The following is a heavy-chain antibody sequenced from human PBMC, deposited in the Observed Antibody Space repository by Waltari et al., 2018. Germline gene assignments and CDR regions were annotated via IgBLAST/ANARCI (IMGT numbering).Heavy chain of an antibody. CDR2: IANDGINK. V-gene: IGHV3-30*03. CDR1: GFTFSSYG. Sequence: QVQLVESGGGVVQPGRSLRLSCAASGFTFSSYGMHWVRQAPGKGLERVAVIANDGINKYYADSVKGRFTISRDNSKNTLYLQMNSWRAEDTAVYYCASLGWYSSGWDFDYWCQGTLVTVSS. D-gene: IGHD6-19*01. J-gene: IGHJ4*02. CDR3: ASLGWYSSGWDFDY.